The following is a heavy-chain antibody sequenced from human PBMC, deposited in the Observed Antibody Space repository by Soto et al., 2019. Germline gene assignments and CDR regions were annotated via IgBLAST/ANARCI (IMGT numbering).Heavy chain of an antibody. CDR3: ARSPLGYDYVRQTWREAGDSFDI. Sequence: SETLSLTCAIYGASLGGFHWTWLRQAPGKGLEWIGELIHGGSTNHNPSLKSRVSFSLDTSKNQFSLHLMSVTAADAAVYYCARSPLGYDYVRQTWREAGDSFDIWGRGTMVTVSS. CDR2: LIHGGST. J-gene: IGHJ3*02. D-gene: IGHD3-16*01. V-gene: IGHV4-34*12. CDR1: GASLGGFH.